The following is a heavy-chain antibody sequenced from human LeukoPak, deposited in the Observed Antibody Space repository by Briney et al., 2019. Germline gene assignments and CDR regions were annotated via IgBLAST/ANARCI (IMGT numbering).Heavy chain of an antibody. CDR1: GYTLTELS. D-gene: IGHD1-1*01. CDR2: FDPEDGET. CDR3: ARLRYGY. V-gene: IGHV1-24*01. Sequence: ASVKVSCKVSGYTLTELSMHWVRQAPGKGLEWMGGFDPEDGETIYAQKFQGRVTMTRNTSISTAYMELSSLRSEDTAVYYCARLRYGYWGQGTLVTVSS. J-gene: IGHJ4*02.